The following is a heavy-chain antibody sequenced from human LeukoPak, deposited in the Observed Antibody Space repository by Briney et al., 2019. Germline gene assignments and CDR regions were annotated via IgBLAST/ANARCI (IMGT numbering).Heavy chain of an antibody. CDR3: ARARGDEWLYYYMDV. V-gene: IGHV1-2*02. CDR2: INPNSGGT. CDR1: GYTFTGYY. D-gene: IGHD3-10*01. Sequence: ASVKVSCKASGYTFTGYYMHWVRQAPGQGLEWMGWINPNSGGTNYAQKFQGRVTMTRDTSISTAYMELSRLRSDDTAVYYCARARGDEWLYYYMDVWGKGTTVTVSS. J-gene: IGHJ6*03.